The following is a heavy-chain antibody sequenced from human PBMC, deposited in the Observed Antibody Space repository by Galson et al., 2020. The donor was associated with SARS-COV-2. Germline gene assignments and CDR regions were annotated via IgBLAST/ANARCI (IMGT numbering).Heavy chain of an antibody. D-gene: IGHD3-10*01. Sequence: SETLSLTCAVYGGSFSGYYWSWIRLPPGKGLEWIGQINPNGSTNNNPYLTRRVTISVYTSKYQFSLKLSSVTAADTAVYFCARAEGGLLWFGESLYYYYSMDVWGQGTLVTAS. J-gene: IGHJ6*02. CDR3: ARAEGGLLWFGESLYYYYSMDV. CDR2: INPNGST. V-gene: IGHV4-34*01. CDR1: GGSFSGYY.